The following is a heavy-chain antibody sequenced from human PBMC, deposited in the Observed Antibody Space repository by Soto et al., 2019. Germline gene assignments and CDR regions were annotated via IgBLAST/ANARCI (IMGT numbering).Heavy chain of an antibody. CDR2: ISKDGTKK. Sequence: GWSLRLSCEASGFTFSDYTLYWVRQAPGKGLEWLAGISKDGTKKDYADSVKGRFTISRDNFRNTFYLQMDSLRSEDTALYYCAREGTKDSFYYYGLDVWGPGTTVTVSS. D-gene: IGHD5-18*01. J-gene: IGHJ6*02. V-gene: IGHV3-30-3*01. CDR1: GFTFSDYT. CDR3: AREGTKDSFYYYGLDV.